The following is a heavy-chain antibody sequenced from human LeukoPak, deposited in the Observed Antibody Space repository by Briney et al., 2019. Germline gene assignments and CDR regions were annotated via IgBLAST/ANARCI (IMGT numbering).Heavy chain of an antibody. J-gene: IGHJ1*01. Sequence: PSETLSLTCIVSGGSMRTYYWSWIRQPAGNGLEWIGRIYTSGNTNYNPSLKSRVTMSLDTSKNQFSLKLSSVTAADTAVYYCARYYYDSSGYSNLEYFQHWGQGTLVTVSS. V-gene: IGHV4-4*07. CDR1: GGSMRTYY. D-gene: IGHD3-22*01. CDR3: ARYYYDSSGYSNLEYFQH. CDR2: IYTSGNT.